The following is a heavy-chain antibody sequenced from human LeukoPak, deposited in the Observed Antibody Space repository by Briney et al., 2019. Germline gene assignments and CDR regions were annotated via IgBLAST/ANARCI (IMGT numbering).Heavy chain of an antibody. V-gene: IGHV4-34*01. D-gene: IGHD6-6*01. CDR1: GGSFSGYY. Sequence: SETLSLTCAVYGGSFSGYYWSWVRQPPGKGLEWVGEINHSGSANYNPSLTSRVTISVDTSKNQFSLKLSSVTAADTAVYYCARGWYSSSYYFDYWGQGTLVTVSS. J-gene: IGHJ4*02. CDR2: INHSGSA. CDR3: ARGWYSSSYYFDY.